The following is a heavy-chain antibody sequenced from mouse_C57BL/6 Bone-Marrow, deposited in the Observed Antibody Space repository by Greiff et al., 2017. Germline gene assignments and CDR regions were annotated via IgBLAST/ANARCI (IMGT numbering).Heavy chain of an antibody. CDR2: IDPEDGGT. V-gene: IGHV14-2*01. Sequence: EVQLQQSGAELVKPGASVKLSCTASGFNIKDYYMHWVKQRTEQGLEWIGRIDPEDGGTKYAPKFQGKATITADTSSNTAYLQLSSLTSEDTAVXYCARSLLSNWYFDVWGTGTTVTVSS. CDR1: GFNIKDYY. CDR3: ARSLLSNWYFDV. J-gene: IGHJ1*03. D-gene: IGHD6-2*01.